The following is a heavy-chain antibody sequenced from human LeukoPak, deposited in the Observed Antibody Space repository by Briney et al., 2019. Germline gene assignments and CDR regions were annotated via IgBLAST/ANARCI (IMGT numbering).Heavy chain of an antibody. Sequence: SETLSLTCTVSGGSISSGSYCWSWIRQPAGKGLEWIGHIYTSGNTNYNPSLKSRVTISVDTSKNQFSLKLSSVTAADTAVYYCASLDYDYVWGSYYYFDYWGQGTLVTASS. V-gene: IGHV4-61*09. CDR3: ASLDYDYVWGSYYYFDY. D-gene: IGHD3-16*01. CDR1: GGSISSGSYC. CDR2: IYTSGNT. J-gene: IGHJ4*02.